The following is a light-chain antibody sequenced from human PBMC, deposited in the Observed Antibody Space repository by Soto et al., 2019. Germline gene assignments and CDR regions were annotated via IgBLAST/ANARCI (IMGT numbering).Light chain of an antibody. Sequence: EIVMTQSPATLSVSPGEKATLSCRASQSVSNNLAWFQQKPGQVPRLLIYGASNRATGVSARFSGSGSGTEFTLTISSLQSEDFSVYYCQQYYSTLITFGQGTRLEIK. J-gene: IGKJ5*01. CDR2: GAS. V-gene: IGKV3-15*01. CDR1: QSVSNN. CDR3: QQYYSTLIT.